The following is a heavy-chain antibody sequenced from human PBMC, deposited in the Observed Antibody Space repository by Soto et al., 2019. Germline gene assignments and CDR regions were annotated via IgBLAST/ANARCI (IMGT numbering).Heavy chain of an antibody. V-gene: IGHV3-23*01. CDR1: GFTFSSYA. CDR2: ISGSGGST. D-gene: IGHD2-2*01. J-gene: IGHJ4*02. Sequence: PGGSLRLSCAASGFTFSSYAMSWVRQAPGKGLEWVSAISGSGGSTYYADSVKGRFTISRDNSKNTLYLQMNSLRAEDTAVYYCAKDLAWRRVVVVPAANAFDYWGQGTLVTVS. CDR3: AKDLAWRRVVVVPAANAFDY.